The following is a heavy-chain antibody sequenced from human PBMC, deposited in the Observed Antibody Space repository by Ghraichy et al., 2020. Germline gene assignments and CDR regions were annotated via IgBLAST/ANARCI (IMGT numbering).Heavy chain of an antibody. CDR1: GGSISSSSYY. CDR3: ARHLRRIAVAGRSFDI. D-gene: IGHD6-19*01. Sequence: SETLSLTCTVSGGSISSSSYYWGWIRQPPGKGLEWIGSIYYSGSTYYNPSLKSRVTISVDTSKNQFSLKLSSVTAADTAVYYCARHLRRIAVAGRSFDIWGQGTMVTVSS. V-gene: IGHV4-39*01. J-gene: IGHJ3*02. CDR2: IYYSGST.